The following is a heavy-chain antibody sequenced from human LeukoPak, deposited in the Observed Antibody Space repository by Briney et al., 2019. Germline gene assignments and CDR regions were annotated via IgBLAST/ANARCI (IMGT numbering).Heavy chain of an antibody. J-gene: IGHJ5*02. Sequence: ASVKVSCKASGYTFTAYYIHWVRQAPGHGLEWRGCINSNSGGTNYAQKFQGRVTMTRDTSISTVYLELSRLRSDDTAVYYCARRYYDTSGYYFYPWGQGTLVTVSS. CDR3: ARRYYDTSGYYFYP. CDR2: INSNSGGT. CDR1: GYTFTAYY. V-gene: IGHV1-2*02. D-gene: IGHD3-22*01.